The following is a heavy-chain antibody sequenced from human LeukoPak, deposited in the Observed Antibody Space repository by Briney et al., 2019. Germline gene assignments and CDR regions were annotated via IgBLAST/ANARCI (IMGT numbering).Heavy chain of an antibody. CDR1: GFAFSDYY. CDR3: ARDGPYYYDSSGLSYFDY. Sequence: GGSLRLSCAASGFAFSDYYMSWIRQAPGKGLEWVSYISSSGSTIYYADSVKGRFTISRDNAKNSLYLQMNSLRAEDTAVYYCARDGPYYYDSSGLSYFDYWGQGTLVTVSS. CDR2: ISSSGSTI. J-gene: IGHJ4*02. D-gene: IGHD3-22*01. V-gene: IGHV3-11*01.